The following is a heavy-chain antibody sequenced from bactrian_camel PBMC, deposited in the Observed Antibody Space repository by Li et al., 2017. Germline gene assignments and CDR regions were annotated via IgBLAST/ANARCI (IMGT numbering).Heavy chain of an antibody. J-gene: IGHJ4*01. CDR3: AAGPECSTGDPDLWSLDYEY. V-gene: IGHV3S42*01. Sequence: DVQLVESGGGLVQPGGSLRLSCVVSEYTHSTYAMGWFRQAPGEAREGLASIYTNGGSAPRYGNSVKGRFTISQDKAKDTVYLQMNSLKPEDTAMYICAAGPECSTGDPDLWSLDYEYWGQGTQVTVS. CDR2: IYTNGGSAP. CDR1: EYTHSTYA.